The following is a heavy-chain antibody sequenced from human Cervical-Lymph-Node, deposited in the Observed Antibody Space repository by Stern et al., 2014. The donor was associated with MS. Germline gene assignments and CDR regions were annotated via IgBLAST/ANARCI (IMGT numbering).Heavy chain of an antibody. CDR2: SGSDGGT. Sequence: EDQLVESGGGLVQPGGSLRLSCSASGFIFTNYAMTWVRQAPGKGLEWVSGSGSDGGTHYAESVKGRFTIFRDNSKNMLYLQMNSLRAEDTAVYYWSADSWGQGTLVTVSS. V-gene: IGHV3-23*04. J-gene: IGHJ4*02. CDR3: SADS. CDR1: GFIFTNYA.